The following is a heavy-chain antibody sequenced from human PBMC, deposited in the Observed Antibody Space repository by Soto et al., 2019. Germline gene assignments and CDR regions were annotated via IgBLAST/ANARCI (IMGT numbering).Heavy chain of an antibody. V-gene: IGHV4-34*01. CDR3: ARERRDGYNHLVDY. J-gene: IGHJ4*02. D-gene: IGHD5-12*01. Sequence: SETLSLTCAVYGGSFSGYYWSWIRQPPGKGLEWIGEINHSGSTNYNPSLKSRVTISVDTSKNQFSLKLSSVTAADTAVYYCARERRDGYNHLVDYWGQGTLVTASS. CDR2: INHSGST. CDR1: GGSFSGYY.